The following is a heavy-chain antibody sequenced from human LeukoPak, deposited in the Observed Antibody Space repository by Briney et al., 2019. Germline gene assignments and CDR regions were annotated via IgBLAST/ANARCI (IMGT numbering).Heavy chain of an antibody. CDR1: GGSFSGYY. D-gene: IGHD6-13*01. Sequence: SETLSLTCAVYGGSFSGYYWSWIRQPPGKGLEWIGYIYYSGSTNYNPSLKSRVTISVDTSKNQFSLKLSSVTAADTAVYYCARSSSWYPQYWGQGTLVTVSS. CDR2: IYYSGST. J-gene: IGHJ4*02. CDR3: ARSSSWYPQY. V-gene: IGHV4-59*01.